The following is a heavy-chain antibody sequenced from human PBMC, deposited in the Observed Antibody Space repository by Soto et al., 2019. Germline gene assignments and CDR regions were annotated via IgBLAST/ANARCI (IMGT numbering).Heavy chain of an antibody. CDR1: GFTFGSYY. J-gene: IGHJ6*02. CDR3: SRDTTMASLYYSFVVDV. D-gene: IGHD3-10*01. V-gene: IGHV3-49*04. Sequence: PGGSLRLSCTALGFTFGSYYIKWVRQAPGKGLEWVGFIRGKAYDGSTEYAASVEGRFTISRDDSKNIAYLQMSSLQTDDTGVYYCSRDTTMASLYYSFVVDVWGQGTTVTVSS. CDR2: IRGKAYDGST.